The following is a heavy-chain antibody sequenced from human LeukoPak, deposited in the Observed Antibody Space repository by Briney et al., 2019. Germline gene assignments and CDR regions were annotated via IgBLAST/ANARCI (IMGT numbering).Heavy chain of an antibody. D-gene: IGHD2-2*03. Sequence: GGSLRLSCAASGLSFSDNYMGWLRQPTGKGLEWLSYINSDGSMTKYTASVQGRFTISRDNAKRSLFLQMNNLRANDTARYYCAKGSHGWTFDVWGQGSQATVSS. J-gene: IGHJ4*02. CDR2: INSDGSMT. CDR1: GLSFSDNY. CDR3: AKGSHGWTFDV. V-gene: IGHV3-11*01.